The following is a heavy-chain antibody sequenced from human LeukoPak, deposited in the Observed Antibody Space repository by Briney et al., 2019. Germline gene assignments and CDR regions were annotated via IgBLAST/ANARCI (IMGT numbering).Heavy chain of an antibody. D-gene: IGHD1-26*01. CDR2: FSGSGDST. CDR3: ARGGGSYYIY. Sequence: GGSLRLSCAASGFTFSSYGMTWVRQAPGKGLEWVSAFSGSGDSTYYADSVKGRFTISRDNSKNTLYLQMSSLRGEDSAVYYCARGGGSYYIYWGQGTLVTVSS. J-gene: IGHJ4*02. V-gene: IGHV3-23*01. CDR1: GFTFSSYG.